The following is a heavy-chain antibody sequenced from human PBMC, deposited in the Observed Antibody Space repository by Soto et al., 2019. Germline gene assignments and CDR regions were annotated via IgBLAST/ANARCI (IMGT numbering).Heavy chain of an antibody. Sequence: SVKVSCKASGGTFSSYAISWVRQAPGQGLEWMGGIIPIFGTANYAQKFQGRVTITADESTSTAYMELSSLRSEDTAVYYCARVSGLGYSSSPLNYWGQGTLVTVSS. D-gene: IGHD6-6*01. CDR3: ARVSGLGYSSSPLNY. CDR2: IIPIFGTA. CDR1: GGTFSSYA. J-gene: IGHJ4*02. V-gene: IGHV1-69*13.